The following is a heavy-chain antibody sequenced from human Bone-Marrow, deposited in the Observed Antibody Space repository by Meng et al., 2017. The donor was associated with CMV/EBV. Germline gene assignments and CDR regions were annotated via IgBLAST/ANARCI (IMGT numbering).Heavy chain of an antibody. Sequence: GESLKISCAASGFTFSSYAMHWVRQAPGKGLEWVAVISYDGSNKYYADSVKGRFTISRDNSKNTLYLQINSLRAEDTAAYYRARDLTSWGQGTLVTVSS. J-gene: IGHJ4*02. CDR1: GFTFSSYA. CDR2: ISYDGSNK. V-gene: IGHV3-30-3*01. D-gene: IGHD4/OR15-4a*01. CDR3: ARDLTS.